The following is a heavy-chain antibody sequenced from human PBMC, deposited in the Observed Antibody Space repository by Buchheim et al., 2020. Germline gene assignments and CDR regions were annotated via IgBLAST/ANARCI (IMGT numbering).Heavy chain of an antibody. CDR2: LNPNSGNT. CDR3: ARCVYWSSTSCYGRRWFDP. J-gene: IGHJ5*02. CDR1: GYTFTSYD. V-gene: IGHV1-8*01. D-gene: IGHD2-2*01. Sequence: QVQLVQSGAEVKKPGASVKVSCKASGYTFTSYDINWVRQATGQGLEWMGWLNPNSGNTGYAQKFQGSVTMTRNTSISTAYMEMSSLRSEDTAVYYCARCVYWSSTSCYGRRWFDPWGQGTL.